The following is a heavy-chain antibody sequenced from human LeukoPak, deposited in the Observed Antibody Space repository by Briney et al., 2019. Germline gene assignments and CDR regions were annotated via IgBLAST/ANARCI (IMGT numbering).Heavy chain of an antibody. D-gene: IGHD1-26*01. CDR1: GFSFTGYS. Sequence: GGSLRLSCAASGFSFTGYSMNWVRQVPGKGLDWVSYISTSSSAIYYTASFKGRVTISRDNAKNSLYLQMNSLSAEDTAVYYCARVRGSYHFDYWGQGTLVTVSS. J-gene: IGHJ4*02. CDR3: ARVRGSYHFDY. V-gene: IGHV3-48*01. CDR2: ISTSSSAI.